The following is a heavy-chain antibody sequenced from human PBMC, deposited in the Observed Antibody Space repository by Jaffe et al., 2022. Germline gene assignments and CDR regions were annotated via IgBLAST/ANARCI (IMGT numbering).Heavy chain of an antibody. CDR2: INPNSGGT. Sequence: QVQLVQSGAEVKKPGASVKVSCKASGYTFTGYYMHWVRQAPGQGLEWMGWINPNSGGTNYAQKFQGRVTMTRDTSISTAYMELSRLRSDDTAVYYCARLSSKVSGPGYCSGGSCYSSWFDPWGQGTLVTVSS. D-gene: IGHD2-15*01. CDR3: ARLSSKVSGPGYCSGGSCYSSWFDP. CDR1: GYTFTGYY. J-gene: IGHJ5*02. V-gene: IGHV1-2*02.